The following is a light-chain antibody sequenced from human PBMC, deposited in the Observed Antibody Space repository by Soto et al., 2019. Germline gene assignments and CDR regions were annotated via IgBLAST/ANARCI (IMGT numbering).Light chain of an antibody. V-gene: IGLV2-23*01. CDR3: CSYAGSSTYV. CDR1: ISDVGSYNL. J-gene: IGLJ1*01. Sequence: QSLLTEPASWSGSPGQSSTISCTGTISDVGSYNLVSWYQQHPGKAPKLMIYEGSKRPSGVSNRFSGSKSGNTASLTISGLQAEDEADYYCCSYAGSSTYVFGTGTKVNVL. CDR2: EGS.